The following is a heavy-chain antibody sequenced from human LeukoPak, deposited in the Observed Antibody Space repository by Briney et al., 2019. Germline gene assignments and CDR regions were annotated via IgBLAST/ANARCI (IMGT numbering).Heavy chain of an antibody. CDR3: ARDRGSGLDY. Sequence: GGSLRLSCAASGFTFSSYSMNWVRQAPGKGLEWVSSISSSSNHIYYADSVKGRFTISRDNSKNTLYLQMNSLRAEDTAVYYCARDRGSGLDYWGQGTLVTVSS. J-gene: IGHJ4*02. V-gene: IGHV3-21*01. D-gene: IGHD3-10*01. CDR1: GFTFSSYS. CDR2: ISSSSNHI.